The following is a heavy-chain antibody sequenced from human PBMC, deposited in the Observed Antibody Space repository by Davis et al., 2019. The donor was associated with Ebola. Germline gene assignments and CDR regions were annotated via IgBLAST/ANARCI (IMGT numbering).Heavy chain of an antibody. D-gene: IGHD1-1*01. V-gene: IGHV1-18*01. Sequence: AASVKVSCKASGYSFTNYGVNWVRQAPGQGLEWMGWINPHNGNTNYAQNVQGRVTMTTDASTSTAYIEVGILRSDDTAVYYCARAQFPTTSDHWGQGTLVTVSS. CDR3: ARAQFPTTSDH. J-gene: IGHJ4*02. CDR1: GYSFTNYG. CDR2: INPHNGNT.